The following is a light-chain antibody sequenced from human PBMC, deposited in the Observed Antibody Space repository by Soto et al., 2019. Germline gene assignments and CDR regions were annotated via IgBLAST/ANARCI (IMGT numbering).Light chain of an antibody. CDR1: SSDFGDYTY. CDR3: SSYTTSNSLV. Sequence: QSALTQPASVSGSPGQSITISCTGTSSDFGDYTYVSWYQQHPGKAPKLMIYEVSDRPSGVSNRFSGSKSGNTASLTISGLQAEDEADYYCSSYTTSNSLVFGGGTKVTVL. V-gene: IGLV2-14*01. CDR2: EVS. J-gene: IGLJ3*02.